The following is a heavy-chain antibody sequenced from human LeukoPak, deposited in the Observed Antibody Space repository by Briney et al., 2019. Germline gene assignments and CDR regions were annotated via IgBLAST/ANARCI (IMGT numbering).Heavy chain of an antibody. Sequence: KPGGSLRLSCAASGFTFSDYYTSWIRHAPGKGMEWVSYISSSGSTIYYADSVKGRFTISRDNAKNSLFLQMNSLRAEDTAVYYCARATYYYDSDYDSGGDWYFDIWGRGTLVTVSS. CDR3: ARATYYYDSDYDSGGDWYFDI. D-gene: IGHD3-22*01. V-gene: IGHV3-11*01. CDR2: ISSSGSTI. J-gene: IGHJ2*01. CDR1: GFTFSDYY.